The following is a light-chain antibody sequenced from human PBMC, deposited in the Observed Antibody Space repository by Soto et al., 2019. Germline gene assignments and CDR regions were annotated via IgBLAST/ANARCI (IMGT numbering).Light chain of an antibody. CDR2: GAS. J-gene: IGKJ4*01. V-gene: IGKV3D-20*02. CDR1: QSVSSRY. CDR3: QQRSNWFLT. Sequence: TVLTQSPGTLSLSPGERATLSCRASQSVSSRYLAWYQQKPGQAPRLLIHGASTRATGVPARFSGSRSGPEFTLTINSLEPEDFAVYYCQQRSNWFLTFGGGTKVDI.